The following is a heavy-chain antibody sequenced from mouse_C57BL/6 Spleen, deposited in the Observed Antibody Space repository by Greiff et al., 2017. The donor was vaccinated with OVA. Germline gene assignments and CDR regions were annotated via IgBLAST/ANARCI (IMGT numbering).Heavy chain of an antibody. V-gene: IGHV1-78*01. D-gene: IGHD2-3*01. CDR1: GYTFTDYT. Sequence: QVQLQQSDAELVKPGASVKISCKVSGYTFTDYTIHWMKQRPEQGLEWIGYIYPRDGSTKYNEKFKGKATLTADKTSSTAYMQLNSLTSENSAVYFCANPYDYWYCDVWGTGTTVTVSS. CDR2: IYPRDGST. CDR3: ANPYDYWYCDV. J-gene: IGHJ1*03.